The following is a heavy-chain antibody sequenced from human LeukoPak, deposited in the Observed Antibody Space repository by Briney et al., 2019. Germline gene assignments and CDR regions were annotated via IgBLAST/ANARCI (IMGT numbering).Heavy chain of an antibody. J-gene: IGHJ4*02. CDR2: IYTSGST. Sequence: SQTLSLTCTVSGGSISSGSYYWSWIRQPAGKGLEWIGRIYTSGSTNYNPSIKSRVTISVDTSKNQFSLKLSSVTAADTAVYYCARSRDGYNFDYWGQGTLVTVSS. D-gene: IGHD5-24*01. CDR1: GGSISSGSYY. V-gene: IGHV4-61*02. CDR3: ARSRDGYNFDY.